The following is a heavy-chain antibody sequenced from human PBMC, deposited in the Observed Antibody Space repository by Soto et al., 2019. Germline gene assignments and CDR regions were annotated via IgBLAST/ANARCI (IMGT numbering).Heavy chain of an antibody. J-gene: IGHJ4*02. CDR2: ISYDGSDK. CDR3: ARGGIVVG. V-gene: IGHV3-30-3*01. D-gene: IGHD3-22*01. Sequence: QVQLVESGGGVVQPRRSLRLSCAASGFNFTSYAMHWVRQAPGKGLEWVAVISYDGSDKYYADSAKGRFTISRDNSKNTLYLQMNSLRTDDTAVHYFARGGIVVGWGQGTLVTVSS. CDR1: GFNFTSYA.